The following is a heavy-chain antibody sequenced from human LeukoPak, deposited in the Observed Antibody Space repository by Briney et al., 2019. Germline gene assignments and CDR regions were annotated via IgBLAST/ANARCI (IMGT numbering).Heavy chain of an antibody. CDR2: IYYSGST. CDR3: ARRITMVRGVIGDAFDI. J-gene: IGHJ3*02. V-gene: IGHV4-59*08. CDR1: GGSISSYY. Sequence: SETLSLTCTVSGGSISSYYWSWTRQPPGKGLEWIGYIYYSGSTNYNPSLKSRVTISVDTSKNQFSLKLSSVTAADTAVYYCARRITMVRGVIGDAFDIWGQGTMVTVSS. D-gene: IGHD3-10*01.